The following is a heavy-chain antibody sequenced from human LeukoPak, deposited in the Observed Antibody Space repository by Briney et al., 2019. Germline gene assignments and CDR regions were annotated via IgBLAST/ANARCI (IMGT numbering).Heavy chain of an antibody. D-gene: IGHD3-22*01. J-gene: IGHJ6*02. CDR1: GGTFSSYA. CDR3: ARVLKDSSGYYSYYYGMDV. V-gene: IGHV1-69*13. Sequence: ASVKVSCKASGGTFSSYAISWVRQAPGQGLECMGGIIPIFGTANYAQKFQGRVTITADESTSTAYMELSSLRSEDTAVYYCARVLKDSSGYYSYYYGMDVWGQGTTVTVSS. CDR2: IIPIFGTA.